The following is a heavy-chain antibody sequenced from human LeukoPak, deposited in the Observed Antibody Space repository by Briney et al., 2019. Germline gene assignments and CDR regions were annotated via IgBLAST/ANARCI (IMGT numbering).Heavy chain of an antibody. D-gene: IGHD6-13*01. J-gene: IGHJ4*02. CDR2: ISSSSSYI. CDR3: ARDAPAAGTSFDY. V-gene: IGHV3-21*01. Sequence: GGSLRLSCAASGFTFSSYSTNWVRQAPGKGLEWVSSISSSSSYIYYADSVKGRFTISRDNAKNSLYLQMNSLRAEDTAVYYCARDAPAAGTSFDYWGQGTLVTVSS. CDR1: GFTFSSYS.